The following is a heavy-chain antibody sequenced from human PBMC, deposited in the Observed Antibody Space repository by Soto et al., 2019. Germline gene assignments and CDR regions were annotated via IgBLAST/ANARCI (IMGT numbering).Heavy chain of an antibody. D-gene: IGHD3-22*01. V-gene: IGHV3-30-3*01. J-gene: IGHJ4*02. Sequence: PGGSLRLSCAASGFTFSSYAMHWVRQAPGKGLEWVAVISYDGSNKYYADSVKGRFTISRDNSKNTLYLQMNSLRAEDTAVYYCFLYSYYDSSGYYSFWGQGTLVTVSS. CDR3: FLYSYYDSSGYYSF. CDR1: GFTFSSYA. CDR2: ISYDGSNK.